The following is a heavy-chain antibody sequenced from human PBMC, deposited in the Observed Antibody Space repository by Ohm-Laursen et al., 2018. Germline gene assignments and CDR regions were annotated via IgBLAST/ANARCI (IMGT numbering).Heavy chain of an antibody. CDR1: GGTFSSYA. Sequence: SSVKVSCKASGGTFSSYAISWVRQAPGQGLEWMGGIIPIFGTANYAQKFQGRVTITADESTSTAYMELSSLRSEDTAVYYCALTPELTTVTTSPLDYWGQGTLVTVSS. CDR2: IIPIFGTA. CDR3: ALTPELTTVTTSPLDY. V-gene: IGHV1-69*01. J-gene: IGHJ4*02. D-gene: IGHD4-17*01.